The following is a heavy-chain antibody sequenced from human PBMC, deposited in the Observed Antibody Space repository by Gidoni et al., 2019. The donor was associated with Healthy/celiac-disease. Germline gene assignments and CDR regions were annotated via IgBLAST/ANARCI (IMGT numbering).Heavy chain of an antibody. D-gene: IGHD6-13*01. CDR2: IFSNDEK. CDR1: GVSLSNARMG. CDR3: ARSSGGAAADWYFDL. V-gene: IGHV2-26*01. Sequence: QVTLKESGPGLVKPTETLTLTCTVAGVSLSNARMGVSWIRQPPGKALEWLAHIFSNDEKSYSTSLKSRLTISKDTSNSHVVLTMTNMDPVDTATYYCARSSGGAAADWYFDLWGRGTLVTVSS. J-gene: IGHJ2*01.